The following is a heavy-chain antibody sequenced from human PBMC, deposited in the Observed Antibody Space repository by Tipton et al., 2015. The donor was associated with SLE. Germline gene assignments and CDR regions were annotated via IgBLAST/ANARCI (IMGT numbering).Heavy chain of an antibody. CDR2: INHSGST. V-gene: IGHV4-39*01. CDR1: GGSISSGSYY. Sequence: TLSLTCTVSGGSISSGSYYWSWIRQPPGKGLEWIGEINHSGSTNYNPSLKSRVTISVDTSKNQFSLKLSSVTAADTAVYYCARQEIFGVAGEYFQHWGQGTLVTVSS. J-gene: IGHJ1*01. CDR3: ARQEIFGVAGEYFQH. D-gene: IGHD3-3*01.